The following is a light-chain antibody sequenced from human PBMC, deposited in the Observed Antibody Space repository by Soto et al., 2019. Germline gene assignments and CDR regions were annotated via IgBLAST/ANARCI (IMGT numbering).Light chain of an antibody. CDR2: DVS. CDR1: SSDVGGYNH. Sequence: QSALTQPPSVSGSPGQSVAISCTGTSSDVGGYNHVSWYQQAPGKAPKLLIYDVSNRPSGGSTRFSGSKSGNTASLTISGLQAEDEADYYCTSYASGSAYVFGPGTKVTVL. V-gene: IGLV2-14*01. J-gene: IGLJ1*01. CDR3: TSYASGSAYV.